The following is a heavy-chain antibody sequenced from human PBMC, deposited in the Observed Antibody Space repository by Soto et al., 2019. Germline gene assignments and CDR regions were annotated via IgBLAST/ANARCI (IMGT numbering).Heavy chain of an antibody. D-gene: IGHD2-21*02. J-gene: IGHJ4*02. CDR3: ASTVVTGY. CDR1: GFTFSSDW. Sequence: EVQLVESGGGLVQPGGSLRLSCAASGFTFSSDWMHWVRQAPGKGLVWVSRINYDGSSTSYADSVKGRFTISRANAKNTLYLQMNSLRAEDTAVYYCASTVVTGYWGQGTLVTVSS. V-gene: IGHV3-74*01. CDR2: INYDGSST.